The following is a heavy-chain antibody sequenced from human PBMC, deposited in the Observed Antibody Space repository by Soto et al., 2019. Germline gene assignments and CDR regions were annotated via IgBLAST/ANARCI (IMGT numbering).Heavy chain of an antibody. J-gene: IGHJ4*02. CDR2: IYYSGST. V-gene: IGHV4-59*01. D-gene: IGHD3-10*01. Sequence: SETLSLTCTVSGGSISSYYWSWIRQPPGKGLEWIGYIYYSGSTNYNPSLKSRVTISVDTSKNQFSLKLSSVTAADTAVYYCARALRGPTYDYWGQGTLVTVSS. CDR3: ARALRGPTYDY. CDR1: GGSISSYY.